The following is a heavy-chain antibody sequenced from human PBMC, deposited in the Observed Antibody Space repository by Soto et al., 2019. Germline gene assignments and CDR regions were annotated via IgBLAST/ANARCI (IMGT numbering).Heavy chain of an antibody. CDR2: IKQDGSEK. J-gene: IGHJ5*01. CDR3: LKDPQGHYSGDS. D-gene: IGHD2-21*01. CDR1: GFTFSTYW. V-gene: IGHV3-7*03. Sequence: EVQLVESGGSLVQPGGSLRLSCAASGFTFSTYWMTWVRQAPGKGLEWVANIKQDGSEKYYVDSVKGRFIISRDNAKNSLFIQMSGLRADDTYLDYGLKDPQGHYSGDSWGQGTLVTVSS.